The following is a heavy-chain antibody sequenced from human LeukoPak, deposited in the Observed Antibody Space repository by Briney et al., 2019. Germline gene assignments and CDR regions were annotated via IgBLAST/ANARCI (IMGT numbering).Heavy chain of an antibody. CDR3: ARPLSIVGATIGAFDI. J-gene: IGHJ3*02. CDR2: ISSSSSYT. V-gene: IGHV3-11*06. Sequence: GGSLRLSCAASGFTFSDYYMSWIRQAPGKGLEWVSYISSSSSYTNYADSVKGRFTISRDNSKNTLYLQMNSLRAEDTAVYYCARPLSIVGATIGAFDIWGQGTMVTVSS. CDR1: GFTFSDYY. D-gene: IGHD1-26*01.